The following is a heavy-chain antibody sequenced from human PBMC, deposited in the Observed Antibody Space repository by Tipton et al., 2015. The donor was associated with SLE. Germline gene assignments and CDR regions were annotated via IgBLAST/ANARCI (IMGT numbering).Heavy chain of an antibody. D-gene: IGHD2-2*01. CDR2: IYYSGNT. V-gene: IGHV4-59*08. CDR1: GGSMGSYY. CDR3: ARPVYCSSTYCTGPFHY. J-gene: IGHJ4*02. Sequence: TLSLTCTVSGGSMGSYYWSWIRQPPGKGLEWIGYIYYSGNTKYNPSLKSRVTISVDTSKKQFSLKLSSVTAADTAIYYCARPVYCSSTYCTGPFHYWGQGSLVTVSS.